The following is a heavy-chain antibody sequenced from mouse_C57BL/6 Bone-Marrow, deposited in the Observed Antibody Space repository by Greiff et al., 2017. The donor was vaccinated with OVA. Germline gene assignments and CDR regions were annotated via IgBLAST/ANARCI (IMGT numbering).Heavy chain of an antibody. CDR2: IYPRSGNT. Sequence: QVPLQHSGAELARPGASVKLSCKASGYTFTSYGISWVEQRTGQGLEWIGEIYPRSGNTYYNEKFKGKATLTADKSSSTAYMELRSLTSEDSAVYFCARHYYGSSNYYAMDYWGQGTSVTVSS. J-gene: IGHJ4*01. CDR1: GYTFTSYG. V-gene: IGHV1-81*01. D-gene: IGHD1-1*01. CDR3: ARHYYGSSNYYAMDY.